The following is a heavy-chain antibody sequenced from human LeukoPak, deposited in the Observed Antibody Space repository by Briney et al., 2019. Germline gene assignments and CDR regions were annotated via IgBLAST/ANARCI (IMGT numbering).Heavy chain of an antibody. D-gene: IGHD3-10*01. Sequence: SETLSLTCTVSGGSISSGSYYWSWIRQPAGKGLEWIGRIYTSGSTNYNPSLKSRVTISVDTSKNQFSLKLSSVTAADTAVYYCARERMVRGVVYYYGMDVWGQGTTVTVSS. V-gene: IGHV4-61*02. CDR1: GGSISSGSYY. CDR3: ARERMVRGVVYYYGMDV. J-gene: IGHJ6*02. CDR2: IYTSGST.